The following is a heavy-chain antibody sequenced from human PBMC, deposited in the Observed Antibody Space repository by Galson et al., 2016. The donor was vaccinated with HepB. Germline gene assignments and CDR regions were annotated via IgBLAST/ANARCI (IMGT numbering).Heavy chain of an antibody. CDR2: ISHDGRDQ. CDR3: AQYGGLADS. D-gene: IGHD3-16*01. CDR1: GLNFWTYW. V-gene: IGHV3-7*01. J-gene: IGHJ4*02. Sequence: SLSLSCAASGLNFWTYWMTWVRQAPGKGPEWVASISHDGRDQRYVDSVKGRFTISRDNARNSLYLQMNSLRVDDTAVYYCAQYGGLADSWGQGTLVTVSS.